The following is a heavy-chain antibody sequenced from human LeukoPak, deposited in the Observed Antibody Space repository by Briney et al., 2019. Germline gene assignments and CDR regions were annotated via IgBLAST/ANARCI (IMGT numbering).Heavy chain of an antibody. V-gene: IGHV3-23*01. D-gene: IGHD3-22*01. CDR3: AKDPWGYYDSSGYPNWFDP. CDR1: GLTFSSYA. Sequence: GGSLRLSCAASGLTFSSYAMSWVRQAPGKGLEWVSAISGSGGSTYYADSVKGRFTISRDNPKNTLYLQMNSLRAEDTAVYYCAKDPWGYYDSSGYPNWFDPWGEGTLVTVSS. J-gene: IGHJ5*02. CDR2: ISGSGGST.